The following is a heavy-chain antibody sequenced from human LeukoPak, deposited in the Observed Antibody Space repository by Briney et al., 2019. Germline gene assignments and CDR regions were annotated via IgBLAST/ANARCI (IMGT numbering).Heavy chain of an antibody. Sequence: PSETLSLTCAVSGGSISSGGYSWSWIRQPPGKGLEWIGYIYHSGSTYYNPSLKSRVTISVDRSKNQFSLKLSSVTAADTAVYYCARTKGSGAFDIWGLGTMVTVSS. CDR1: GGSISSGGYS. CDR3: ARTKGSGAFDI. J-gene: IGHJ3*02. D-gene: IGHD2-8*01. CDR2: IYHSGST. V-gene: IGHV4-30-2*01.